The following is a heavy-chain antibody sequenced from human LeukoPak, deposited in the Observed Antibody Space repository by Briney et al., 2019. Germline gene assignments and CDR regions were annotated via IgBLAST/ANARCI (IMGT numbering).Heavy chain of an antibody. D-gene: IGHD2-15*01. V-gene: IGHV3-30*02. CDR2: IRYDANSK. J-gene: IGHJ4*02. CDR3: AKDIRFQAVVMVAATSDY. Sequence: GGSLRLSCVASGFTFSTSWMSWVRQAPGMGLEWVAFIRYDANSKYYADSVEGRFTISRDNSKNTLSLQMDSLRPEDTAVYYCAKDIRFQAVVMVAATSDYWGQGTLVTVSS. CDR1: GFTFSTSW.